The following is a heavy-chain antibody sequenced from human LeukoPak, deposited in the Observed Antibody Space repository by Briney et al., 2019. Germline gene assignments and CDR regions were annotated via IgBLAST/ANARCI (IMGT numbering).Heavy chain of an antibody. CDR3: ARDVGHSSGWYYDAFDI. CDR2: INQDGSEK. D-gene: IGHD6-19*01. CDR1: GFTFSSYW. V-gene: IGHV3-7*03. Sequence: GGSLRLSCAASGFTFSSYWMSWVRQAPGKGLEWVANINQDGSEKYYVDSVKGRFTISRDNSKNTLYLQMNSLRAEDTAVYYCARDVGHSSGWYYDAFDIWGQGTMVTVSS. J-gene: IGHJ3*02.